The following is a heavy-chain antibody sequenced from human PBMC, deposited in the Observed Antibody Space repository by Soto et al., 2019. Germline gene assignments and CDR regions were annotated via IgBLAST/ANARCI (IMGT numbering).Heavy chain of an antibody. Sequence: GGSLRLSCAASGFTFSDYYMSWIRQAPGKGLEWVSYISSSSYTNYADSVKGRFTISRDKAKNSLYLQMTSLRAEDAAVYYCASEGGIAAAGDAFDIWGQGTMVTVSS. CDR1: GFTFSDYY. J-gene: IGHJ3*02. V-gene: IGHV3-11*06. CDR2: ISSSSYT. D-gene: IGHD6-13*01. CDR3: ASEGGIAAAGDAFDI.